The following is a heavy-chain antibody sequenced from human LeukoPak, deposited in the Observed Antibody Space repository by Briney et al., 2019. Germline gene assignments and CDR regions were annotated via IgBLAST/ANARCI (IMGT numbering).Heavy chain of an antibody. CDR3: ARDKQWLVRTSRGFFDY. CDR2: ISSSSSYI. CDR1: GFTFSSYS. D-gene: IGHD6-19*01. Sequence: GGSLRLSCAASGFTFSSYSMNWVRQAPGKGLEWVSSISSSSSYIYYADSVKGRFTISRDNAKNSLYLKMNSLRAEDTAVYYCARDKQWLVRTSRGFFDYWGQGTLVTVSS. J-gene: IGHJ4*02. V-gene: IGHV3-21*01.